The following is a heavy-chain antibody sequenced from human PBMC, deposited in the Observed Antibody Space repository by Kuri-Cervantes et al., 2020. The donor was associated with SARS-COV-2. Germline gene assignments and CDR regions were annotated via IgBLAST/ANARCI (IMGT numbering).Heavy chain of an antibody. CDR1: GFSLSTSGMC. V-gene: IGHV4-61*08. CDR3: AREGITMVRGGYFDY. Sequence: SGPTLVKPTQTLTLTCTFSGFSLSTSGMCVSWIRQPPGKGLEWIGYIYYSGSTNYNPSLKGRVTISVDTSKNQFSLKLSSVTAADTAVYYCAREGITMVRGGYFDYWGQGTLVTVSS. J-gene: IGHJ4*02. CDR2: IYYSGST. D-gene: IGHD3-10*01.